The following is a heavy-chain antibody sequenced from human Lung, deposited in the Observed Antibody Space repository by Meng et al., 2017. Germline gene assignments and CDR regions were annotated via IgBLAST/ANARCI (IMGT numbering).Heavy chain of an antibody. J-gene: IGHJ4*02. V-gene: IGHV4-34*01. CDR1: GGCFSDYY. D-gene: IGHD4-11*01. CDR2: INHSGST. Sequence: QVLLRLWGSVLFKASETLSRTCVVSGGCFSDYYWSWIRQTPGKGLEWIGEINHSGSTNYNPSLESRATISVDTSQNNLSLKLSSVTAADSAVYYCARGPTTMAHDFDYWGQGTLVTVSS. CDR3: ARGPTTMAHDFDY.